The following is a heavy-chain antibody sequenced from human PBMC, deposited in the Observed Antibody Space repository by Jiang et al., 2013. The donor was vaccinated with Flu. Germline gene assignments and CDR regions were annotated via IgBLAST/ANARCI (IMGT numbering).Heavy chain of an antibody. CDR1: TFSSYA. V-gene: IGHV3-23*01. CDR2: ISGSGGST. Sequence: TFSSYAMSWGPARLQGRGLEWVSAISGSGGSTYYADSVKGRFTISRDNSKNTPYLQMNSLRAEDTAVYYCAKFRERGYYYYYGMDVWGQGP. CDR3: AKFRERGYYYYYGMDV. J-gene: IGHJ6*02. D-gene: IGHD3-10*01.